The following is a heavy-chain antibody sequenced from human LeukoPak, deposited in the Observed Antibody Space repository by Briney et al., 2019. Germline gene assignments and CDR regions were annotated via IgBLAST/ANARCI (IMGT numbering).Heavy chain of an antibody. Sequence: PGGSLRLSCAASGFTFSSYAMSWVRQAPGKGLEWVSAISGSGGSTYYADSVRGWLTISRDNSKNTLYLQMNSLRAEDTAVYYCAKDDYDFWSGNFDYWGQGTLVTVSS. CDR1: GFTFSSYA. D-gene: IGHD3-3*01. CDR3: AKDDYDFWSGNFDY. V-gene: IGHV3-23*01. CDR2: ISGSGGST. J-gene: IGHJ4*02.